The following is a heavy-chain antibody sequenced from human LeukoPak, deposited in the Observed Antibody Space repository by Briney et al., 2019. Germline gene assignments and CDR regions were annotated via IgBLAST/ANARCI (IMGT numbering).Heavy chain of an antibody. CDR1: GGSISSYY. D-gene: IGHD1-1*01. CDR2: IYYSGST. CDR3: ARDRRESTKPNDAFDI. V-gene: IGHV4-59*01. J-gene: IGHJ3*02. Sequence: PSETPSLTCSVSGGSISSYYWSWIRQPPGKGLEWIGYIYYSGSTNYNPSLESRVTISIDTPKKQLSLKLRSVTAADTAVYYCARDRRESTKPNDAFDIWGQGTMVTVSS.